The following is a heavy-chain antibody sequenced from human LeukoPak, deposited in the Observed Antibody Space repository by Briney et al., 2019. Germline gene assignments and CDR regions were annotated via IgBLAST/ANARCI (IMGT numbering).Heavy chain of an antibody. V-gene: IGHV3-33*01. CDR3: TRDPPSSGWSFDY. J-gene: IGHJ4*02. CDR2: IWFDGKNT. CDR1: GFTFSTHA. Sequence: GGSLRLSCAASGFTFSTHAMHWVRQAPAKGLEWVATIWFDGKNTHYVDSVKGRFTISRDNSKNTVDLRMNSLRAEDTAVYYCTRDPPSSGWSFDYWGQGTLVTVSS. D-gene: IGHD6-19*01.